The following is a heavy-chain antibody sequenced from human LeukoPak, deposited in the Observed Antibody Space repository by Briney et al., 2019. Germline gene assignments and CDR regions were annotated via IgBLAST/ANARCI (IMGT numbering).Heavy chain of an antibody. CDR3: ARDQIVATILDY. Sequence: GRSLRLSCAASGFTFSSYGMHWVRHAPGKGLEWVAVIWYDGSNKYYADSVKGRFTISRDNSKNTLYLQMNSLRAEDTAVYYCARDQIVATILDYWGQGTLVTVSS. J-gene: IGHJ4*02. D-gene: IGHD5-12*01. CDR2: IWYDGSNK. CDR1: GFTFSSYG. V-gene: IGHV3-33*01.